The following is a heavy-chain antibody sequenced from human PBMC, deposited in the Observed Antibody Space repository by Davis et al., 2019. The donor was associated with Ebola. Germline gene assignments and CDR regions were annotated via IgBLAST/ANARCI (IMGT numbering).Heavy chain of an antibody. Sequence: GESLKISCAASGFTVSSNYMSWVRQAPGKGLEWVSVIYSGGSTYYADSVKGRFTISRDNSKNTLYLQMNSLRAEDTAVYYCARSSPKNDFWSGYYYDYDAFDIWGQGTMVTVSS. CDR1: GFTVSSNY. J-gene: IGHJ3*02. CDR2: IYSGGST. V-gene: IGHV3-53*01. D-gene: IGHD3-3*01. CDR3: ARSSPKNDFWSGYYYDYDAFDI.